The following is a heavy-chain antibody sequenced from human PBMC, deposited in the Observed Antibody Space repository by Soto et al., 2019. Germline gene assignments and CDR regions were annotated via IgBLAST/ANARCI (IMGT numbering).Heavy chain of an antibody. J-gene: IGHJ6*02. CDR1: GYTFTSYY. D-gene: IGHD3-10*01. CDR2: INPSGGST. V-gene: IGHV1-46*04. Sequence: ASVKVSCKASGYTFTSYYMHWVRQAPGQGLEWMGIINPSGGSTSYAQKLQGRVTMTRETSKSPAYMELSSLRSEDTDVYYCARDSLGVGELLKAKSVYYYYGMDVWGQGTTVTVSS. CDR3: ARDSLGVGELLKAKSVYYYYGMDV.